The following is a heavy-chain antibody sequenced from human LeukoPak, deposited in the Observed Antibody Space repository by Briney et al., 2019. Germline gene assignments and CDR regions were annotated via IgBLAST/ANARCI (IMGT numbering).Heavy chain of an antibody. CDR3: ARDYSIVAANDY. V-gene: IGHV1-8*01. Sequence: ASVKVSCKTSGYTFTSYDINWVRQATGQGLEWMGWMNPNSGNTGYAQKFQGRVTMTRNTSISTAYMELSSLRSEDTAVYYCARDYSIVAANDYWGQGTLVTVSS. CDR1: GYTFTSYD. J-gene: IGHJ4*02. CDR2: MNPNSGNT. D-gene: IGHD6-13*01.